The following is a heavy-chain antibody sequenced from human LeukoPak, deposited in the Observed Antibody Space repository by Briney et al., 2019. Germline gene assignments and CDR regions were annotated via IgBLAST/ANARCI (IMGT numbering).Heavy chain of an antibody. CDR2: IIPLFETI. V-gene: IGHV1-69*01. CDR3: ARVHYGNGWSAFDS. D-gene: IGHD6-19*01. J-gene: IGHJ4*02. Sequence: SVKVSCKASGGTSNNYRINWVRQAPGQGLEWMGGIIPLFETINYSQKFKGRVTITADDSTTTGYMELSSLRTDDTAVYYCARVHYGNGWSAFDSWGQGTVVTVSS. CDR1: GGTSNNYR.